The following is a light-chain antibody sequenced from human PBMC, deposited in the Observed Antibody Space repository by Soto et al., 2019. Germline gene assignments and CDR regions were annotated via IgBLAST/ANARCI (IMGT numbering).Light chain of an antibody. CDR1: SSNIGRNS. Sequence: QSVRTQPPSASGTPGQRVSISCSGSSSNIGRNSVNWYQRFPGTAPKLLIYNHNQRPSGVPDRFSGSKFGTSVSLVISGLQSKDEADYYCAAWDDSLSGVVFGGGTKLTVL. J-gene: IGLJ3*02. CDR2: NHN. V-gene: IGLV1-44*01. CDR3: AAWDDSLSGVV.